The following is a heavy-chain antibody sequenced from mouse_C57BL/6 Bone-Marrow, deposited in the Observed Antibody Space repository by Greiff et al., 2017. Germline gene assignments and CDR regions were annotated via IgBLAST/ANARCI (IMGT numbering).Heavy chain of an antibody. V-gene: IGHV1-64*01. D-gene: IGHD1-1*01. CDR3: ARSRDRFRLLRSYFDY. CDR2: IHPNSGST. J-gene: IGHJ2*01. Sequence: QVQLQQPGAELVKPGASVKLSCKASGYTFTSYWMHWVKQRPGQGLEWIGMIHPNSGSTNYNEKFKSKATLTVDKSSSTAYMQLSSLTSEDSAVYYCARSRDRFRLLRSYFDYWGQGTTLTVSS. CDR1: GYTFTSYW.